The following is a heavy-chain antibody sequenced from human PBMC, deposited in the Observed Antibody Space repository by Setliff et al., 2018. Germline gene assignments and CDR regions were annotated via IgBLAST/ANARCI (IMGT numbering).Heavy chain of an antibody. D-gene: IGHD3-22*01. CDR2: IHPADYDT. CDR3: ARGYDSGGWNY. CDR1: GNGFTDLW. Sequence: ESLKISCKVSGNGFTDLWIAWVRQTPGKGLEWMGIIHPADYDTRYSPSLQGQVTFSADRSISTAHLQWDSLKASDTAMYYCARGYDSGGWNYWGQGTLVTAPQ. V-gene: IGHV5-51*01. J-gene: IGHJ4*02.